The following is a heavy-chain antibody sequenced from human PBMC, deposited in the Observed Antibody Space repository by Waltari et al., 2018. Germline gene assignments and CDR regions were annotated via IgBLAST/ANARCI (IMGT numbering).Heavy chain of an antibody. CDR1: GFTFDDYA. Sequence: EVQLVESGGGLVQPGRSLRLSCAASGFTFDDYAMNWVRQAPGKGLEWVSGISWNSGSIGYADSVKGRFTISRDNAKNSLYLQMNSLRAEDTALYYCAKDRVDTAMVTLFDYWGQGTLVTVSS. J-gene: IGHJ4*02. CDR3: AKDRVDTAMVTLFDY. V-gene: IGHV3-9*01. D-gene: IGHD5-18*01. CDR2: ISWNSGSI.